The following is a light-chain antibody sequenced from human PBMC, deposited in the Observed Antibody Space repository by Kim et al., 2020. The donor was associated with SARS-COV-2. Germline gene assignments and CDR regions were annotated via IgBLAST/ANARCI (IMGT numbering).Light chain of an antibody. CDR1: NIGSKS. CDR2: YDS. J-gene: IGLJ2*01. Sequence: SYELTQPPSVSVAPGKTARITCGGNNIGSKSVHWYQQKPGQAPVVVIYYDSDRPSGIPERFSGSNSGNTATLTISRVEAGAEADYHCQVWDSSSDPLVFG. V-gene: IGLV3-21*04. CDR3: QVWDSSSDPLV.